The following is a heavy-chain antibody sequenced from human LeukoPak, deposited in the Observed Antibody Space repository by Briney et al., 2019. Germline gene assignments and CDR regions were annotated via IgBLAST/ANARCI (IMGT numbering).Heavy chain of an antibody. J-gene: IGHJ4*02. CDR1: GYTFTSYG. CDR2: INPNSGGT. Sequence: GASVKVSCKASGYTFTSYGISWVRQAPGQGLEWMGWINPNSGGTNYAQKFQGRVTMTRDTSISTAYMELSRLRSDDTAVYYCARDLLFRYSYGYSFDYWGQGTLVTVSS. CDR3: ARDLLFRYSYGYSFDY. D-gene: IGHD5-18*01. V-gene: IGHV1-2*02.